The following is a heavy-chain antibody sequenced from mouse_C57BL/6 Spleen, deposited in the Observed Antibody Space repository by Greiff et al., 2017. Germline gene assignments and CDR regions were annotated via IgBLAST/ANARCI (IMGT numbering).Heavy chain of an antibody. D-gene: IGHD2-5*01. CDR3: TSFYYSNYAMDY. V-gene: IGHV14-4*01. J-gene: IGHJ4*01. CDR1: GFNIKDDY. Sequence: EVQLQQSGAELVRPGASVKLSCTASGFNIKDDYMHWVKQRPEQGLEWIGWIDPENGDTEYASKFQGKATITADTSSNTAYLQLSSLTSEDTAVYYCTSFYYSNYAMDYWGQGTSVTVSS. CDR2: IDPENGDT.